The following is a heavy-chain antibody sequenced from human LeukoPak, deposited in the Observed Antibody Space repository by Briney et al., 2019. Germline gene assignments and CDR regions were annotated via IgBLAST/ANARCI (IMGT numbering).Heavy chain of an antibody. CDR1: GFTFSSYA. Sequence: GGSLRLSCTASGFTFSSYAMSWVRQAPGKGLEWVSAISGSGGSTYYADSVKGRFTISRDNSKNTLYLQMNSLRAEDTAVYYCAKGIYYGSGSPFDYWGQGTLVTVSS. CDR3: AKGIYYGSGSPFDY. CDR2: ISGSGGST. D-gene: IGHD3-10*01. J-gene: IGHJ4*02. V-gene: IGHV3-23*01.